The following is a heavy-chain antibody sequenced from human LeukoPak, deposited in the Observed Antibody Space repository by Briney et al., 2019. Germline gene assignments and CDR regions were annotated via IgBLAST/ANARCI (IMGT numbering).Heavy chain of an antibody. D-gene: IGHD5-18*01. CDR3: TSSGTAMVYYYYYYGMDV. V-gene: IGHV3-15*01. CDR1: GFTFSNAW. J-gene: IGHJ6*02. CDR2: IKSKTDGGTT. Sequence: PGGSLRLSCAASGFTFSNAWMSWVRQAPGKGLEWVGRIKSKTDGGTTDYAAPVKGRFTISRDDSKNTLYLQMNSLKTEDTAVYYCTSSGTAMVYYYYYYGMDVWGQGTTVTVSS.